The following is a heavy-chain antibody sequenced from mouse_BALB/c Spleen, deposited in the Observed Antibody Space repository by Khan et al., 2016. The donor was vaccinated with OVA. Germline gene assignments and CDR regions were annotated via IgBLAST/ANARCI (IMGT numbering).Heavy chain of an antibody. Sequence: EVELVESGGGLVKPGGSLKLSCAASGFAFSSYDMSWVRQTPEKRLERVAFISIGGGTTYYPDTVKGRFTISRDNAKNTLYLQMNSLKSEDTAMYYCTRPHYYGSNYYFDYWGPGTTLTVSS. D-gene: IGHD1-1*01. CDR1: GFAFSSYD. V-gene: IGHV5-12-1*01. CDR2: ISIGGGTT. CDR3: TRPHYYGSNYYFDY. J-gene: IGHJ2*01.